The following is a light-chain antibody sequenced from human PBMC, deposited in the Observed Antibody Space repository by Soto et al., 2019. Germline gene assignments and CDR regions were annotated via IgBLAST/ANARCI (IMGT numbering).Light chain of an antibody. J-gene: IGKJ4*01. V-gene: IGKV1-39*01. CDR1: LGISNY. Sequence: DIQMTQSPSSLPASIGDRVTITCRASLGISNYLNWYQQKPGRAPELLVFSASSLHSGVPSRFGGSGSGTHFTLTITSLQPDDFAVYYCQQSFSSPLTFGGGTKVEI. CDR2: SAS. CDR3: QQSFSSPLT.